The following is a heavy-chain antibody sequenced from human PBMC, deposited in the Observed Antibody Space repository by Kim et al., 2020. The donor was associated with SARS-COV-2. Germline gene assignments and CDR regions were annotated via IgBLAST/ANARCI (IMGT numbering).Heavy chain of an antibody. CDR3: ARATYYYDSSGYYPW. D-gene: IGHD3-22*01. Sequence: QKFQGRVTITRDTSASTAYMELSSLRSEDTAVYYCARATYYYDSSGYYPWWGQGTLVTVSS. J-gene: IGHJ4*02. V-gene: IGHV1-3*01.